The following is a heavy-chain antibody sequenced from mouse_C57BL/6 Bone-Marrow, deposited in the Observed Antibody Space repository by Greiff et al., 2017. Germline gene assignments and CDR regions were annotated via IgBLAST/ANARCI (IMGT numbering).Heavy chain of an antibody. D-gene: IGHD4-1*01. V-gene: IGHV5-9-1*02. CDR1: GFTFSSYA. CDR2: ISSGGDYI. Sequence: EVKLVESGEGLVKPGGSLKLSCAASGFTFSSYAMSWVRQTPEKRLEWVAYISSGGDYIYYADTVKGRFTISRDNARNTLYLQMSSLKSEDTAMYYCTRERGGTRGYAMDYWGQGTSVTVSS. J-gene: IGHJ4*01. CDR3: TRERGGTRGYAMDY.